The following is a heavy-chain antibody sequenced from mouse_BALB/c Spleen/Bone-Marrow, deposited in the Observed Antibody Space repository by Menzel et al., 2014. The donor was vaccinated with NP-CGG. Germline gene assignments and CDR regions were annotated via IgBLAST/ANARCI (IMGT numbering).Heavy chain of an antibody. CDR3: ASCGNYEAWFAY. CDR1: GYAFTSYN. J-gene: IGHJ3*01. V-gene: IGHV1S135*01. CDR2: IDPYNGDT. Sequence: ESGPELVKPGASVKVSCKASGYAFTSYNIYWVKQSHGKSLEWIGYIDPYNGDTNYNQKFKVKATLTVDKSSSTAYMHLNSLTSEDFAVYYCASCGNYEAWFAYWGQGTLVTVSA. D-gene: IGHD2-1*01.